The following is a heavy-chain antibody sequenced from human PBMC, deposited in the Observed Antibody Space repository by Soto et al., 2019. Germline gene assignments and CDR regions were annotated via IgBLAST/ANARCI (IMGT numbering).Heavy chain of an antibody. V-gene: IGHV1-3*01. CDR2: INAGNGNT. D-gene: IGHD6-13*01. CDR3: ARDSSSWNPSYYFDY. CDR1: GYTFTSYA. Sequence: ASVKVSCKASGYTFTSYAMHWVRQAPGQRLEWMGWINAGNGNTKYSQKFQGRVTITRDTSASTAYMELSSLRSEDTAVYYCARDSSSWNPSYYFDYRGQGTLVTVSS. J-gene: IGHJ4*02.